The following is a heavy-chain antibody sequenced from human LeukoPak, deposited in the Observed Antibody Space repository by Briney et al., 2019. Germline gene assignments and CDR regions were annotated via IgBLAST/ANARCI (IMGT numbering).Heavy chain of an antibody. Sequence: ASVKVSCKASGYTFTGYYMHWVRQAPGQGLEWMGWINPNSGGTNYAQKFQGRVTMTRDTSISTAYMELSRLRSDDTAVYYCAASKYSSGLSFDYWGQGTLVTVSS. V-gene: IGHV1-2*02. D-gene: IGHD6-19*01. J-gene: IGHJ4*02. CDR3: AASKYSSGLSFDY. CDR1: GYTFTGYY. CDR2: INPNSGGT.